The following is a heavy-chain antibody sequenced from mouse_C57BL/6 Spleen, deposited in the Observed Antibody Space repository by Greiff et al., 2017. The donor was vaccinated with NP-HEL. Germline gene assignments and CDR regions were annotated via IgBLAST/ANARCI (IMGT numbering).Heavy chain of an antibody. J-gene: IGHJ2*01. CDR2: IYPRSGNT. CDR1: GYTFTSYG. V-gene: IGHV1-81*01. Sequence: QVQLKESGAELARPGASVKLSCKASGYTFTSYGISWVKQRTGQGLEWIGEIYPRSGNTYYNEKFKGKATLTADKSSSTAYMELRSLTSEDSAVYFCARGNYYGSSYLDYWGQGTTLTVSS. D-gene: IGHD1-1*01. CDR3: ARGNYYGSSYLDY.